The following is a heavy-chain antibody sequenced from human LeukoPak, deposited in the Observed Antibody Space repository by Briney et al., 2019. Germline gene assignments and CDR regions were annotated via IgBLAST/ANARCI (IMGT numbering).Heavy chain of an antibody. Sequence: GASVKVSCKASGYTFTGYYMHWVRQAPGQGLEWMGWINPNSGGTNYAQKFQGRVTMTRDTSISTAYMELSRLRSDDTAVYYCARDGGIIWFGELSSWFDPWGQGTLVTVSS. CDR2: INPNSGGT. CDR1: GYTFTGYY. D-gene: IGHD3-10*01. V-gene: IGHV1-2*02. CDR3: ARDGGIIWFGELSSWFDP. J-gene: IGHJ5*02.